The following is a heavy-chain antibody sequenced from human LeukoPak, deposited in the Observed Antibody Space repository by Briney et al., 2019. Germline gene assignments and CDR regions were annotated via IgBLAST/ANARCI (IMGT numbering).Heavy chain of an antibody. V-gene: IGHV7-4-1*02. J-gene: IGHJ6*02. CDR1: GYTFTSYA. CDR3: ARASHFDWLLQYYYYYGMDV. Sequence: GASVKVSCKASGYTFTSYAMNWVRQAPGQGLEWMGWINTNTGNPTYAQGFTGRFVFSLDTSVSTAYLQISSLKAEDTAVYYCARASHFDWLLQYYYYYGMDVWGQGTTVTVSS. CDR2: INTNTGNP. D-gene: IGHD3-9*01.